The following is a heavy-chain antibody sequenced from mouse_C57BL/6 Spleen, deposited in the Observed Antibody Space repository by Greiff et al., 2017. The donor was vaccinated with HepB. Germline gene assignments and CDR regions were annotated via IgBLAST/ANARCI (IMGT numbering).Heavy chain of an antibody. Sequence: VQLQQPGAELVKPGASVKLSCKASGYTFTSYWMHWVKQRPGQGLEWIGMIHPNSGSTNYNEKFKSKATLTVDKSSSTAYMQLSSLTSEDSAVYYCARSITTVVANWYFDVWGTGTTVTVSS. CDR2: IHPNSGST. J-gene: IGHJ1*03. CDR3: ARSITTVVANWYFDV. CDR1: GYTFTSYW. V-gene: IGHV1-64*01. D-gene: IGHD1-1*01.